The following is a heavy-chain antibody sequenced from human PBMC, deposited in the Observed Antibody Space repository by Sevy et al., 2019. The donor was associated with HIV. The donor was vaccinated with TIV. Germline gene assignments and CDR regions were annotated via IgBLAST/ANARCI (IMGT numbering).Heavy chain of an antibody. CDR2: IKPDGSEI. Sequence: GGSLRLSCVASGFTFTDHWMAWLRQAPGKGLEWVANIKPDGSEIYYVASVKGRFTISRDNAKRSLYLQMTSLRVEDSAGDYGSRGPDNSYWRGQGTLVTVSS. CDR3: SRGPDNSYW. D-gene: IGHD2-2*01. J-gene: IGHJ1*01. CDR1: GFTFTDHW. V-gene: IGHV3-7*01.